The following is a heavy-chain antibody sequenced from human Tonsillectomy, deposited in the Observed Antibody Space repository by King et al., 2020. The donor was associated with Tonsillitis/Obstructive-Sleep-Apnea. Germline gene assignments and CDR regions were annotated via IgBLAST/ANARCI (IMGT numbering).Heavy chain of an antibody. CDR3: AREYFYQNSGYYYY. CDR1: GESFSGYY. J-gene: IGHJ4*02. V-gene: IGHV4-34*01. CDR2: INHSGST. D-gene: IGHD3-22*01. Sequence: VQLQQWGAGLLKPSETLSLTCAVYGESFSGYYWSWFRQPPGKGLEWIWEINHSGSTNYNPSLKSRVTISLDTSKNQFSLNLNSGTAADTAVYYCAREYFYQNSGYYYYWGQGTLVTVSS.